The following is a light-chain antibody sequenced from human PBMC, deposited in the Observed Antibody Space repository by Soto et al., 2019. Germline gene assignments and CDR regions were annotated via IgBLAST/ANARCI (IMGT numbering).Light chain of an antibody. CDR2: EGD. V-gene: IGLV2-23*01. Sequence: QSVLTQPASVSGSPGQPITISCTGTSCLSFLLVSWYQQHPGKAPALIIFEGDKRPSGVSNRFSGSKFGHTASLTISGPPPEEGADYYCCSYAASGTFCVFADGTKVTVL. CDR3: CSYAASGTFCV. CDR1: SCLSFLL. J-gene: IGLJ1*01.